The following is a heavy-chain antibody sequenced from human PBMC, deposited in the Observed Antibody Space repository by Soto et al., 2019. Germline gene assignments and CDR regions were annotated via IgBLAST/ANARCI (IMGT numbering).Heavy chain of an antibody. Sequence: QVQLVESGGGVVQPGSSLRLSCAAYGFTFSNNAMDWVRQAPGKGLEWVAVISYDGSNKYIAESVKGRFTISRDNSKNTLFLQMNSLRAEDTAVYYCARGTTTSAFSAMDVWGQGTTVTVSS. CDR1: GFTFSNNA. J-gene: IGHJ6*02. CDR3: ARGTTTSAFSAMDV. D-gene: IGHD1-1*01. V-gene: IGHV3-30-3*01. CDR2: ISYDGSNK.